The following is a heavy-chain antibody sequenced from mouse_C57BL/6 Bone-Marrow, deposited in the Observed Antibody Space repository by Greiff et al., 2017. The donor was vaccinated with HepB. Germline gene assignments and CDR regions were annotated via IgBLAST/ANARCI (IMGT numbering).Heavy chain of an antibody. CDR2: INPNNGGT. V-gene: IGHV1-22*01. J-gene: IGHJ1*03. CDR1: GYTFTDYN. D-gene: IGHD2-2*01. CDR3: ASYGYDGYFDV. Sequence: VQLKQSGPELVKPGASVKMSCKASGYTFTDYNMHWVKQSHGKSLEWIGYINPNNGGTSYNQKFKGKATLTVNKSSSTAYMELRSLTSEDSAVYDCASYGYDGYFDVWGTGTTVTVSS.